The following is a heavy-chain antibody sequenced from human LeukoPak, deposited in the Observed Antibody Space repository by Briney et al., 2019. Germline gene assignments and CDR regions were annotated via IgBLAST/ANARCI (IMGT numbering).Heavy chain of an antibody. J-gene: IGHJ4*02. D-gene: IGHD5-18*01. CDR3: VRGDTYGRY. CDR1: GFTFSSYA. CDR2: ISYDGSNK. V-gene: IGHV3-30-3*01. Sequence: PGGSLRLSCAASGFTFSSYAMHWVRQASGKGLEWVAVISYDGSNKYYADSVKGRFTISRDNARSSLFLQMNSLRAEDTAVYYCVRGDTYGRYWGQGTLVTVSS.